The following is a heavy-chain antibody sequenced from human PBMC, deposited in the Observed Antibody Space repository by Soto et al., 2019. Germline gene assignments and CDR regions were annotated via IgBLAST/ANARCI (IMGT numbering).Heavy chain of an antibody. J-gene: IGHJ1*01. CDR3: AHIRITLIVGGGCVRH. CDR2: IYCDDDK. V-gene: IGHV2-5*02. Sequence: QITLKESGPTLVKPTQTLTLTCTLSGFSLSTTGVGLGWIRQPPGKALEWRALIYCDDDKRYIPSLKSRLTITEETSKNPVVVTMTDMDPLDTATYYCAHIRITLIVGGGCVRHWGQGTLVTVSS. CDR1: GFSLSTTGVG. D-gene: IGHD3-22*01.